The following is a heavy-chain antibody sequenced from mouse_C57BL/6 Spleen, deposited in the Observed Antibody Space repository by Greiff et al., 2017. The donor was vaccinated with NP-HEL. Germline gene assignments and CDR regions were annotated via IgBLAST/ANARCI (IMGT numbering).Heavy chain of an antibody. CDR1: GYTFTSYW. J-gene: IGHJ4*01. CDR3: ARFGYGSSYYAMDY. Sequence: VQLQQSGAELVRPGSSVKLSCKASGYTFTSYWMHWVKQRPIQGLEWIGNIDPSDSETHYNQKFKDKATLTVDKSSSTAYMQLSSLTSEDSAVYYCARFGYGSSYYAMDYWGQGTSVTVSS. D-gene: IGHD1-1*01. CDR2: IDPSDSET. V-gene: IGHV1-52*01.